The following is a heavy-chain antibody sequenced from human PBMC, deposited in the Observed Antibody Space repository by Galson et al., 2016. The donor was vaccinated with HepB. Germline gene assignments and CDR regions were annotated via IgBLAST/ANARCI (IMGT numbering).Heavy chain of an antibody. V-gene: IGHV3-11*01. Sequence: SLRLSCAASGFTFPFSDYYMAWIRQAPGKGLEWVSYISSEGGSTYYADPVQGRFTFSRDNAGDTLYLHMDGLRPEDTAIYYCASHFLRFNWEFLFRYWGQGTLVAVSS. D-gene: IGHD1-1*01. J-gene: IGHJ4*02. CDR1: GFTFPFSDYY. CDR2: ISSEGGST. CDR3: ASHFLRFNWEFLFRY.